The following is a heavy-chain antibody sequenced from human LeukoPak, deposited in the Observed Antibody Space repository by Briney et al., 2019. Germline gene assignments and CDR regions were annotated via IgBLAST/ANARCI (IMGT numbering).Heavy chain of an antibody. CDR2: IHFTGTT. CDR1: GGSIRSNTNFWGWNSSNY. CDR3: ARQRDTASVGAFDI. D-gene: IGHD5-18*01. Sequence: PAETLSLTCTVSGGSIRSNTNFWGWNSSNYWGWIRQPPGKGLEWIGSIHFTGTTCYNPSLQSRLTISVDASNNQFSLKMTSVTATDTALYYCARQRDTASVGAFDIWGQGTMVTVSS. J-gene: IGHJ3*02. V-gene: IGHV4-39*01.